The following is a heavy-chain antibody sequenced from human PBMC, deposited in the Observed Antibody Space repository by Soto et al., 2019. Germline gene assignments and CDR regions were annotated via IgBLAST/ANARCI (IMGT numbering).Heavy chain of an antibody. D-gene: IGHD4-17*01. CDR1: GGSISSNNYY. CDR3: ARVIEEDSPTTVTTGYYFDY. Sequence: QVQLQESGPGLVKPSQTLSLTCTVSGGSISSNNYYWSWIRQPPGKVLEWIGYIYYSGSTYYNPSLKSRVTISVDTSKNQFSLKMRSVTAADTAVYYCARVIEEDSPTTVTTGYYFDYWGQGTLVTVS. CDR2: IYYSGST. J-gene: IGHJ4*02. V-gene: IGHV4-30-4*01.